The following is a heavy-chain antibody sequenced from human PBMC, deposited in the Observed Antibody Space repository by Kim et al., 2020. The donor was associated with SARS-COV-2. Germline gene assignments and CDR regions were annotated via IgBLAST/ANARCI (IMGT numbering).Heavy chain of an antibody. CDR3: AREEYSYGYH. V-gene: IGHV4-31*03. J-gene: IGHJ5*02. Sequence: SETLSLTCTVSGGSISSGGYNWSWIRPHPGKGLEWIGYIYYSGSTYYNSSLKSRVTISVDTSKNQFSLKLSSVTAADTAVYSCAREEYSYGYHWGQGTLVTVSS. D-gene: IGHD5-18*01. CDR2: IYYSGST. CDR1: GGSISSGGYN.